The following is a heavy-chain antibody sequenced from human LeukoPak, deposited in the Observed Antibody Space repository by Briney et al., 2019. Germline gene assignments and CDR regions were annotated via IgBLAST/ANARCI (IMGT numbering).Heavy chain of an antibody. CDR1: GFTFSDYH. V-gene: IGHV3-11*04. D-gene: IGHD2-15*01. CDR2: ISSSGSNI. J-gene: IGHJ3*02. Sequence: PGGSLRLSCAASGFTFSDYHMSWIRQAPGKGLEWVSYISSSGSNIYYADSVKGRFTMSRDNAKNSLSLQMNSLRAEDTAVYYCAKVRAPCSGGSCYPPDDAFDIWGQGTMVTVSS. CDR3: AKVRAPCSGGSCYPPDDAFDI.